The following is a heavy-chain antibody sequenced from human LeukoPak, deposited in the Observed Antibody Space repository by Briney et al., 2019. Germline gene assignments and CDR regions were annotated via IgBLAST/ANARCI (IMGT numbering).Heavy chain of an antibody. J-gene: IGHJ3*02. CDR2: IYSGGST. CDR1: GFTVSSNY. CDR3: AKDRGLDGKEGAFDI. V-gene: IGHV3-53*01. D-gene: IGHD1-14*01. Sequence: PGGSLRLPCAASGFTVSSNYMSWVRQAPGKGLEWVSVIYSGGSTYYADSVKGRFTISRDNSKNTLYLQMNSLRAEDTAVYYCAKDRGLDGKEGAFDIWGQGTMVTVSS.